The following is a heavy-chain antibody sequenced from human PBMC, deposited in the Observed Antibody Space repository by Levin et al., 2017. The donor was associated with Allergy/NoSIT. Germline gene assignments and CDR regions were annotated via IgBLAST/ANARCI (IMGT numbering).Heavy chain of an antibody. D-gene: IGHD3-9*01. J-gene: IGHJ3*02. Sequence: PGESLKISCKASGYTFTSYYMHWVRQAPGQGLEWMGIINPSGGSTSYAQKFQGRVTMTRDTSTSTVYMELSSLRSEDTAVYYCARGGQGYDILTGSHVQLAFDIWGQGTMVTVSS. CDR1: GYTFTSYY. CDR2: INPSGGST. V-gene: IGHV1-46*01. CDR3: ARGGQGYDILTGSHVQLAFDI.